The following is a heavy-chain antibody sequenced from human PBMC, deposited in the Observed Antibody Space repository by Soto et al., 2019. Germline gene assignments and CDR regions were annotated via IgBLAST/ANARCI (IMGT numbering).Heavy chain of an antibody. CDR2: IYYSGST. CDR1: GGSISSGDYY. D-gene: IGHD3-16*01. J-gene: IGHJ4*02. CDR3: AAGGVASAFDY. Sequence: KTSETLSLTCTVSGGSISSGDYYWSWIRQPPGKGLEWIGYIYYSGSTYYNPSLKSRVTISVDTSKNQFSLKLSSVTAADTAVYPCAAGGVASAFDYWGQGTLVTVSS. V-gene: IGHV4-30-4*01.